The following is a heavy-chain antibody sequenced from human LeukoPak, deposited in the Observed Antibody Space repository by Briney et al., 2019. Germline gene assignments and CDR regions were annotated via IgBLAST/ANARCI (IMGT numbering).Heavy chain of an antibody. D-gene: IGHD4-23*01. Sequence: GGSLRLSCAASGFTFSSYAMSWVRQAPGKVLEWVSAISGSGGSTYYADSVKSRFTISRDNSKNTLYLQMNSLRAEDTAVYYCAPPMTTVVRLKGDWGQGTLVTVSS. V-gene: IGHV3-23*01. CDR3: APPMTTVVRLKGD. CDR1: GFTFSSYA. CDR2: ISGSGGST. J-gene: IGHJ4*02.